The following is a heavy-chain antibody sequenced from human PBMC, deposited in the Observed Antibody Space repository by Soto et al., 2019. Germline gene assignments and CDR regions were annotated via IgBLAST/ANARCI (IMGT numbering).Heavy chain of an antibody. CDR2: ITATGANT. V-gene: IGHV3-23*01. J-gene: IGHJ4*02. CDR1: EFSFSSYA. Sequence: EVQLMESGGGLVQPGGSLRLSCAASEFSFSSYALNWVRQAPGKGLEWVSAITATGANTYYADSVKGRFTISRDNSKNTLYLQMDSLRPDDTAVYYCGTCSSPFDFWGQGTQVTVSS. D-gene: IGHD6-13*01. CDR3: GTCSSPFDF.